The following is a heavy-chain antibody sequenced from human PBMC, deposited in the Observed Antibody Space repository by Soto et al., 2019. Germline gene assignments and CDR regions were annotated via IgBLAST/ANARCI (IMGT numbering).Heavy chain of an antibody. J-gene: IGHJ4*01. CDR1: GGSINDFY. V-gene: IGHV4-59*01. D-gene: IGHD6-6*01. Sequence: SETLSLTCTVSGGSINDFYWSWIRQPPGKGLEWIGYIYYSGRTDYNPSLRSRVTISVDPSKTQFSLNLRSVNTADTAVYYCAILGGVAARTFDYWGHGTLVTVSS. CDR3: AILGGVAARTFDY. CDR2: IYYSGRT.